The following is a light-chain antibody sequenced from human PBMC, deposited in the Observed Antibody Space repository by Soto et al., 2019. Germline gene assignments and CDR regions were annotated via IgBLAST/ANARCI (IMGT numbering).Light chain of an antibody. CDR2: DAS. Sequence: EIVLTQSTATLSLSPGERATLSCRASQSITNYLAWYQHKPGQAPRLLIYDASNRATGIPARFSGSGSGTDFSLTISSLEPEDSAVYYCHQRNTWLTFGGGTKVEI. J-gene: IGKJ4*01. V-gene: IGKV3-11*01. CDR1: QSITNY. CDR3: HQRNTWLT.